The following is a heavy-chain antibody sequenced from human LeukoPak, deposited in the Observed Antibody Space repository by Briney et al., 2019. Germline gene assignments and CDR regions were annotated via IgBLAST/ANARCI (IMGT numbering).Heavy chain of an antibody. CDR2: ISNSGTTI. V-gene: IGHV3-48*03. D-gene: IGHD6-13*01. J-gene: IGHJ4*02. CDR3: ARATFSSSGHSY. Sequence: PGGSLRLSCAASGFTFSYYEMNWVRQAPGKGLEWVSYISNSGTTIYYADSVKGRFTISRDNAKSSLFLQMNSLRAEDAGVYYCARATFSSSGHSYWGQGTLVTVSS. CDR1: GFTFSYYE.